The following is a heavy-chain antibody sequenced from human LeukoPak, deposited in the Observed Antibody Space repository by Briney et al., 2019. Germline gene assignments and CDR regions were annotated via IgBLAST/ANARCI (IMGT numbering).Heavy chain of an antibody. CDR1: GYTLTELS. CDR3: ARGPPHRGYDY. CDR2: FDPEDGET. J-gene: IGHJ4*02. V-gene: IGHV1-24*01. Sequence: ASVKVSCKVSGYTLTELSMHWVRQAPGKGLEWMGGFDPEDGETIYAQKFQGRVTITADESTSTAYMELSSLRSDDTAVYYCARGPPHRGYDYLGPGTLVTGSS. D-gene: IGHD1-14*01.